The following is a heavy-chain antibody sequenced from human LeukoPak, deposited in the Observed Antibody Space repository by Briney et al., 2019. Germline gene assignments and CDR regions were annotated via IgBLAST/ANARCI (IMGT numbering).Heavy chain of an antibody. CDR3: ARGSPPNPSLAPFDY. CDR2: ISSSSSTI. Sequence: QPGGSLRLSCAASGFTFSSYSMNWVRQAPGKGLEWVSYISSSSSTIYYADSVKGRFTISRDNAKNSLYLQMNSLRAEDTAVYYCARGSPPNPSLAPFDYWGQGTLVTVSS. CDR1: GFTFSSYS. D-gene: IGHD1-14*01. V-gene: IGHV3-48*01. J-gene: IGHJ4*02.